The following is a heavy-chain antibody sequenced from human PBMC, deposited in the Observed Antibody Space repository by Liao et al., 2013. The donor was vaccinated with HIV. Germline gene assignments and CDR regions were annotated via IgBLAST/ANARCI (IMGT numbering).Heavy chain of an antibody. CDR2: IYISGST. CDR3: ARSPESFGVAMGWFDP. CDR1: GDSISSGSYY. V-gene: IGHV4-61*02. J-gene: IGHJ5*02. Sequence: QVQLQESGPGLVKPSQTLSLTCTVSGDSISSGSYYWNWIRQSAGKGLEWIGRIYISGSTNYNPSLKGRVTILVDTSTNAFSLRLTSVTAADTAVYYCARSPESFGVAMGWFDPVGPGNPGHRLL. D-gene: IGHD3-3*01.